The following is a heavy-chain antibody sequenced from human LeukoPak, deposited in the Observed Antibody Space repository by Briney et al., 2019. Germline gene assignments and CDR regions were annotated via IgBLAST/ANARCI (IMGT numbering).Heavy chain of an antibody. J-gene: IGHJ4*02. CDR2: IYYSGST. V-gene: IGHV4-59*01. CDR1: GGSMSSYY. D-gene: IGHD5-18*01. CDR3: ARVGSFGRGYSYGYFDY. Sequence: SETLSLTCIVSGGSMSSYYWSWIQQPPGKGLEWIGYIYYSGSTNYNPSLKSRVTISVDTSKNQFSLKLSSVTAADTAVYYCARVGSFGRGYSYGYFDYWGQGTLVTVSS.